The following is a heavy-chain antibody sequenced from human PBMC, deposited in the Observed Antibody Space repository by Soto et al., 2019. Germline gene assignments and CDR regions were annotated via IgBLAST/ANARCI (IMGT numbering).Heavy chain of an antibody. D-gene: IGHD6-13*01. CDR3: ARTTKGYSSSYWFDP. CDR1: GFTFSSYS. J-gene: IGHJ5*02. V-gene: IGHV3-21*01. Sequence: GGSLRLSCAASGFTFSSYSMNWVRQAPGKGLEWVSSISSSSSYIYYADSVKGRFTISRDNAKNSLYLQMNSLRAEDTAVYYCARTTKGYSSSYWFDPWGQGTLVTVSS. CDR2: ISSSSSYI.